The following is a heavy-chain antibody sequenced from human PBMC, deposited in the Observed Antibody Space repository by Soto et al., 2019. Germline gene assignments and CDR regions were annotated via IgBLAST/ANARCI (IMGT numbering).Heavy chain of an antibody. V-gene: IGHV1-2*04. D-gene: IGHD1-26*01. Sequence: QVQLVQSGAEVKQPGASVKVSCKASGYTCTGCQIHWVRQAPGQGIEWMGWSNPNGGGRNYAQKFQGWVTMTRDTSISTAYMELSRLKSDDTAVYYFAIGSLGPTTDFDYWGQGTLVTVSS. CDR1: GYTCTGCQ. J-gene: IGHJ4*02. CDR3: AIGSLGPTTDFDY. CDR2: SNPNGGGR.